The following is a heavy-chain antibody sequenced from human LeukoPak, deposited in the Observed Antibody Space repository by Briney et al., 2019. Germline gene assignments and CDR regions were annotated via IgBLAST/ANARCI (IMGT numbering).Heavy chain of an antibody. J-gene: IGHJ4*02. CDR1: GFTFSSYA. Sequence: GGSLRLSCAASGFTFSSYAMSWVRQAPGKGLEWVSTISGSGGSTYYADSVKGRFIISRDNSKNTLYLQMNSLRAEDTAAYYCAILPGYSSGWYEVNYWGQGTLVTVSS. V-gene: IGHV3-23*01. CDR3: AILPGYSSGWYEVNY. D-gene: IGHD6-13*01. CDR2: ISGSGGST.